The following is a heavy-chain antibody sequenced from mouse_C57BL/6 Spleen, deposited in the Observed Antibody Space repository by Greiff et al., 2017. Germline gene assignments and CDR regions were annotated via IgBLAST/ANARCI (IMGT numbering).Heavy chain of an antibody. Sequence: EVQLVESGGGLVKPGGSLKLSCAASGFTFSSYTMSWVRQTPEKRLEWVATISGGGGNTYYPDSVKGRFPISRDNAKNTLYLQMSSLRSEDTASYYCSSPNYYGSSYDWYFDVWGTGTTVTVSS. D-gene: IGHD1-1*01. V-gene: IGHV5-9*01. CDR1: GFTFSSYT. CDR3: SSPNYYGSSYDWYFDV. J-gene: IGHJ1*03. CDR2: ISGGGGNT.